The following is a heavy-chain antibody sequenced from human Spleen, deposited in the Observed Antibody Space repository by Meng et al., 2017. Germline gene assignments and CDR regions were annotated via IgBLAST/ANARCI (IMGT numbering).Heavy chain of an antibody. CDR2: IYYSGST. CDR3: ARGRISTYWYFDL. V-gene: IGHV4-59*12. D-gene: IGHD2/OR15-2a*01. Sequence: SETLSLTCTVSGGSISSYYWSWIRQPPGKGLEWIGYIYYSGSTNYNPSLKSRVTISVDTSKNQFSLKLSSVTAADTAVYYCARGRISTYWYFDLWGHGTLVTVSS. J-gene: IGHJ2*01. CDR1: GGSISSYY.